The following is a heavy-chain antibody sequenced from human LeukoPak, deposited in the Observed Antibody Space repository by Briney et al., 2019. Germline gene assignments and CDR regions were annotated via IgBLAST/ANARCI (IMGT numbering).Heavy chain of an antibody. Sequence: PSETLSLTCTVSGGSLSSYYWSWIRQPPGKGLEWIGYIYDSGNTNCNPSLKSRVTISVDTSKNQFSLKLSSVTAADTAVYYCARRVTGSWYFDDWGRGTLVTVSS. CDR1: GGSLSSYY. J-gene: IGHJ2*01. CDR3: ARRVTGSWYFDD. D-gene: IGHD3-10*01. CDR2: IYDSGNT. V-gene: IGHV4-59*01.